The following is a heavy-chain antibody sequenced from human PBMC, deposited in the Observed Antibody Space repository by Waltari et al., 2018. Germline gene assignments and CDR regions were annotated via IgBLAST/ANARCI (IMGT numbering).Heavy chain of an antibody. CDR1: GCTFGDYA. J-gene: IGHJ4*02. CDR2: ISWNSGSI. V-gene: IGHV3-9*03. Sequence: EVQLVESGGGLVQPGRSLRLSCAASGCTFGDYAMHLVRQAPGKGLEWVSGISWNSGSIGYADSVKGRFTISRDNAKNSLYLQMNSLRAEDMALYYCAKGGLGEDYFDYWGQGTLVTVSS. CDR3: AKGGLGEDYFDY. D-gene: IGHD3-16*01.